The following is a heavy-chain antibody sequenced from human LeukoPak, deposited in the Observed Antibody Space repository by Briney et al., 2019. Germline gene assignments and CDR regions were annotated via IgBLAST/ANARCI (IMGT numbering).Heavy chain of an antibody. V-gene: IGHV3-23*01. Sequence: GGSLRLSCAASGFTFSSYAMSWVRQAPGKGLEWVLVISGNGGRTYYADSVKGRFTISRDNSKNTLYLQMNSPRAEDTAVYYCAKVRDLDTVLGRFDNWGQGTLVTVSS. CDR3: AKVRDLDTVLGRFDN. CDR1: GFTFSSYA. CDR2: ISGNGGRT. J-gene: IGHJ5*02. D-gene: IGHD5-18*01.